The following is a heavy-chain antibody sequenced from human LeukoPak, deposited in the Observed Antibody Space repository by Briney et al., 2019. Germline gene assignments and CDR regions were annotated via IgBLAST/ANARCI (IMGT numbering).Heavy chain of an antibody. CDR3: VRVIRYYYGSGSLCWFDP. CDR1: GGSISSGGYY. D-gene: IGHD3-10*01. V-gene: IGHV4-31*03. Sequence: KPSETLSLTCTVSGGSISSGGYYWSWIRQHQGKGLDWIGYIYYSGSTYYNPSLKSRVTISVDTSKNQVSLKLSSVTAADTAAYYCVRVIRYYYGSGSLCWFDPWGQGTLVTVSS. J-gene: IGHJ5*02. CDR2: IYYSGST.